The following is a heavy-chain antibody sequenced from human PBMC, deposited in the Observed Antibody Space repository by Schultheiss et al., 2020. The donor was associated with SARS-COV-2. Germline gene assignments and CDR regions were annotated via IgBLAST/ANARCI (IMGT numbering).Heavy chain of an antibody. J-gene: IGHJ5*02. Sequence: GGSLRLSCAASGFTFSNYAMNWVRQAPGKGLEWVSSISGSGGSTYYADSVKGRFTISRDNSKNTLYLQMNSLRAEDTAVYYCARDQLFILTGYHLPTPWFDPWGQGTLVTVSS. CDR2: ISGSGGST. V-gene: IGHV3-23*01. D-gene: IGHD3-9*01. CDR1: GFTFSNYA. CDR3: ARDQLFILTGYHLPTPWFDP.